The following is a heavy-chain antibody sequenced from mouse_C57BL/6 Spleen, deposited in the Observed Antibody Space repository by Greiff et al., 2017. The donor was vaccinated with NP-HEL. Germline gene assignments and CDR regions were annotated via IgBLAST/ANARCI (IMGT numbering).Heavy chain of an antibody. Sequence: EVHLVESGGGLVKPGGSLKLSCAASGFTFSDYGMHWVRQAPEKGLEWVAYISSGSSTIYYADTVKGRFTISRDNAKNTLFLQMTSLRSEDTAMYYCARRDCGSSFHYYAMDYWGQGTSVTVSS. J-gene: IGHJ4*01. V-gene: IGHV5-17*01. CDR3: ARRDCGSSFHYYAMDY. CDR1: GFTFSDYG. D-gene: IGHD1-1*01. CDR2: ISSGSSTI.